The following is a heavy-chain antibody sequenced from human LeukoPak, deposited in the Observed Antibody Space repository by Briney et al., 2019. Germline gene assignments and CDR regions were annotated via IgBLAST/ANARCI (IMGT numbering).Heavy chain of an antibody. J-gene: IGHJ4*02. CDR3: ARENPLVGYYDSSGYYLLDY. CDR1: GYTFTSYG. Sequence: GASVKVSCKASGYTFTSYGISWVRQAPGQGLEWMGWISAYNGNTNYAQKLQGRVTMTTDTSTSTAYVELRSLRSDDTAVYYCARENPLVGYYDSSGYYLLDYWGQGTLVTVSS. CDR2: ISAYNGNT. D-gene: IGHD3-22*01. V-gene: IGHV1-18*01.